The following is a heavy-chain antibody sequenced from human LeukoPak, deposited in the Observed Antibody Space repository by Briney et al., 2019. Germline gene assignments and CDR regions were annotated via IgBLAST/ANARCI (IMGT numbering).Heavy chain of an antibody. Sequence: GGSLRLSCAASGFTFSSYAMHWVRQAPGKGLEWVAVISYDGSNKYYADSVKGRFTISRDNSKNTLYLQMNSLRAEDTAVYYCARSVHAFDIWGQGTMVTVSS. J-gene: IGHJ3*02. CDR2: ISYDGSNK. CDR1: GFTFSSYA. V-gene: IGHV3-30-3*01. CDR3: ARSVHAFDI.